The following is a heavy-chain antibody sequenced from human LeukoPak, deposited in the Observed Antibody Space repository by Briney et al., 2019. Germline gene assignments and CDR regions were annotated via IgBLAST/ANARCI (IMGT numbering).Heavy chain of an antibody. CDR2: IYHSGST. Sequence: PSGTPSLTCAVSGGSISSSNWWSWVRQPPGKGLEWIGEIYHSGSTNYNPSLKSRVTISVDKSKNQFSLKLSSVTAADTAVYYCARGYYDILTGYYIPSRLFDYWGQGTLVTVSS. J-gene: IGHJ4*02. CDR1: GGSISSSNW. D-gene: IGHD3-9*01. CDR3: ARGYYDILTGYYIPSRLFDY. V-gene: IGHV4-4*02.